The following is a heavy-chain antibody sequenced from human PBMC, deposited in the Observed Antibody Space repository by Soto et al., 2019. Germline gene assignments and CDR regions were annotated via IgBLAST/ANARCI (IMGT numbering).Heavy chain of an antibody. CDR2: FDPEDGET. D-gene: IGHD2-2*01. CDR3: ATKYCISTSCYSNCFDP. J-gene: IGHJ5*02. CDR1: GYTLTELS. V-gene: IGHV1-24*01. Sequence: GASVKVSCKVSGYTLTELSMHWVRQAPGKGLEWMGGFDPEDGETIYAQKFQGRVTMTEDTSTDTAYMELSSLRSEDTAVYYCATKYCISTSCYSNCFDPWGQGTLVTVSS.